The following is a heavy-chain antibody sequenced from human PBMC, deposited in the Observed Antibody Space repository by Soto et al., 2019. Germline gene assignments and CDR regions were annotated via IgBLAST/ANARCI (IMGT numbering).Heavy chain of an antibody. J-gene: IGHJ3*02. CDR3: AKDWGAIFGVVTEAFDI. CDR2: ISWNSGSI. V-gene: IGHV3-9*01. Sequence: GGSLRLSCAASGFTFDDYAMHWVRQAPGKGLEWVSGISWNSGSIGYADSVKGRFTISRDNAKNSLYLQMNSLRAEDTALYYCAKDWGAIFGVVTEAFDIWGQGTMVTVSS. CDR1: GFTFDDYA. D-gene: IGHD3-3*01.